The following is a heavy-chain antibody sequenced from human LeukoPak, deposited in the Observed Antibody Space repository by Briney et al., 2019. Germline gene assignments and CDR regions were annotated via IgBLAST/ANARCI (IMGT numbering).Heavy chain of an antibody. J-gene: IGHJ4*02. D-gene: IGHD3-22*01. V-gene: IGHV3-33*01. CDR2: IWYDGSNK. CDR3: ARGRPMIVVVIPFDY. CDR1: GFTFSSYG. Sequence: GGSLRLSCAASGFTFSSYGMHWVRQAPGKGLEWVTVIWYDGSNKYYADSVKGRFTISRDNSKNTLYLQMNSLRDEDTAVYYCARGRPMIVVVIPFDYWGQGTLVTVSS.